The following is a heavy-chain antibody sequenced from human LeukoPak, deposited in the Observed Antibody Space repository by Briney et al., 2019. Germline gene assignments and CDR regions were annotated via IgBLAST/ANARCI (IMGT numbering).Heavy chain of an antibody. CDR3: ARAGLPGGFDH. D-gene: IGHD7-27*01. V-gene: IGHV3-74*01. Sequence: GGSLRLSCAASGFTVSNSWMYWVRQAPGKGLMYVSEINNDGNRIRYVDSVKGRFTISRDGAKNTLFLQMNRLRDDDTSMYYCARAGLPGGFDHWGQGILVTVSS. CDR2: INNDGNRI. CDR1: GFTVSNSW. J-gene: IGHJ4*02.